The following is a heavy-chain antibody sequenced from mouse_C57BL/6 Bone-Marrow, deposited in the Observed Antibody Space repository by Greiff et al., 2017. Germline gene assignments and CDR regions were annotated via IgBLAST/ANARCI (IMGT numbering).Heavy chain of an antibody. Sequence: DVMLVESGGGLVKPGGSLKLSCAASGFTFSSYTMSWVRQTPEKRLQWVAAISGGGGNTYYPDRVKGRFTISRDNDTNILYLQMSSLRSEDTALYYCSRQVTTVLATKYFDVWGTGTTVTVSS. V-gene: IGHV5-9*01. CDR3: SRQVTTVLATKYFDV. CDR1: GFTFSSYT. CDR2: ISGGGGNT. J-gene: IGHJ1*03. D-gene: IGHD1-1*01.